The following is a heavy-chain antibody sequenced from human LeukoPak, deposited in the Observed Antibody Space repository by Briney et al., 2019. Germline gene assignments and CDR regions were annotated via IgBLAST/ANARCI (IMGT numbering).Heavy chain of an antibody. J-gene: IGHJ4*02. CDR3: ASDTYYGSGSYNY. V-gene: IGHV1-18*01. CDR1: GYTFTSYG. D-gene: IGHD3-10*01. CDR2: ISAYNGNT. Sequence: GASVKVSPTASGYTFTSYGISWVRQAPGQGLEWMGWISAYNGNTNYAQKLQGRVTMTTDTSTSTAYMELRSLRSGDTAVYYCASDTYYGSGSYNYWGQGTLVTVSS.